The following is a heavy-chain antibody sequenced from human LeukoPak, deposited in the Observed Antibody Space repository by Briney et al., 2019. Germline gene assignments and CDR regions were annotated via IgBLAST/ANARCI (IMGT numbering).Heavy chain of an antibody. V-gene: IGHV3-74*01. D-gene: IGHD1-7*01. CDR2: MNGEGTTI. Sequence: GGSLRLSRATSGLTFRTTWMHWVRQAPGKGLMWVSRMNGEGTTIDYADSVKGRFTVSRDYAKNTLFLQMNNLRTEDTALYFCATARNFRFEYWGQGSLVIVSA. CDR1: GLTFRTTW. CDR3: ATARNFRFEY. J-gene: IGHJ4*02.